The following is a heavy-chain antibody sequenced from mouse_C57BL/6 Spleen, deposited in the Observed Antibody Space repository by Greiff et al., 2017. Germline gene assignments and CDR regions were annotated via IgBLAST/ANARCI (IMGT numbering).Heavy chain of an antibody. CDR3: ARLGNYDYYARDY. CDR2: IYPGDGDT. Sequence: QVQLQQSGPELVKPGASVKISCKASGYAFSSSWMNWVKQRPGKGLEWIGRIYPGDGDTNYNGKFKGKATLTADKSSSTAYMQLSSLTSEDSAVYFCARLGNYDYYARDYWGQGTSVTVSS. D-gene: IGHD2-1*01. CDR1: GYAFSSSW. V-gene: IGHV1-82*01. J-gene: IGHJ4*01.